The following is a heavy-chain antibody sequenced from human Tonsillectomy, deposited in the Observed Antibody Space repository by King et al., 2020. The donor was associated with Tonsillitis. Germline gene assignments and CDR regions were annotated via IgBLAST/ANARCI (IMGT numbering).Heavy chain of an antibody. CDR3: AKDIEVTTVVTPGGILDI. CDR1: GFTFSSYG. CDR2: ISYDGNNK. J-gene: IGHJ3*02. D-gene: IGHD4-23*01. V-gene: IGHV3-30*18. Sequence: QLVQSGGGVVQPGRALRLSCAASGFTFSSYGIHWVRQAPGKGLEWVAVISYDGNNKYYSDSVKGRFTISRDNSKNTLYLQMNSLRAEDTAVYYCAKDIEVTTVVTPGGILDIWGQGTVVSVSA.